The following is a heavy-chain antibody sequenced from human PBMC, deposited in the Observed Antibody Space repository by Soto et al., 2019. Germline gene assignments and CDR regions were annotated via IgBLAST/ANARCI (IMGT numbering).Heavy chain of an antibody. J-gene: IGHJ5*02. Sequence: EVQLVESGGGLVQPGGSLRLSCAASGFTFSSYSMNWVLQAPGKGLACVSYISSSSSTLYYADAVKGRFTSSRDNAKHSLYLQRNSLRAEDTAVYYCARHPERIAQIGWFDPWGQGTLVTVSS. CDR1: GFTFSSYS. CDR3: ARHPERIAQIGWFDP. CDR2: ISSSSSTL. D-gene: IGHD6-13*01. V-gene: IGHV3-48*01.